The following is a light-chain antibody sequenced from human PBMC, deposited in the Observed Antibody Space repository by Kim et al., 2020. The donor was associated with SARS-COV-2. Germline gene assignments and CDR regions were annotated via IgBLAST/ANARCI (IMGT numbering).Light chain of an antibody. J-gene: IGLJ2*01. Sequence: VALGQTARITCGGNDIGSKNVHWYQQKPGQAPGLVIYRDSNRPSGIPARFSGSNSGNTATLTISRAQAGDEADYYCQVWDSSTVVFGGGTKLTVL. CDR1: DIGSKN. CDR3: QVWDSSTVV. V-gene: IGLV3-9*01. CDR2: RDS.